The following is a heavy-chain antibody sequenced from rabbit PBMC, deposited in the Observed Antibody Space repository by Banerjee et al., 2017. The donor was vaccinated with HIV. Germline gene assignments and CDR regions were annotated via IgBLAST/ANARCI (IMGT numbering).Heavy chain of an antibody. J-gene: IGHJ4*01. Sequence: QEQLKETGGGLVQPGGSLTLSCKASGFDFSSYWMSWVRQAPGKGLEWIGDIYAGSGRTYYASWVNGRFTISSNTNQNTVSLQMNSLTAADTATYFCAKVDSSGWGRIFGLWGPGTLVTVS. CDR1: GFDFSSYW. CDR3: AKVDSSGWGRIFGL. D-gene: IGHD4-1*01. CDR2: IYAGSGRT. V-gene: IGHV1S47*01.